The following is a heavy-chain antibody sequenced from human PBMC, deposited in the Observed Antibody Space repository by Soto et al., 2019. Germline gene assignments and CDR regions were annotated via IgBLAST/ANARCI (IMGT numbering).Heavy chain of an antibody. Sequence: GGSLRLSCAASGFTFSTYAMHWVRQAPGKGLEWVAVVWYDGSKKYYADSVKGRFTISRDSSKNTLYLQLNSLRAEDTAVYSCARETSYYDSVEGSVSLSYFFDYWGLGAMVTVSS. J-gene: IGHJ4*02. V-gene: IGHV3-30-3*01. D-gene: IGHD3-16*01. CDR1: GFTFSTYA. CDR3: ARETSYYDSVEGSVSLSYFFDY. CDR2: VWYDGSKK.